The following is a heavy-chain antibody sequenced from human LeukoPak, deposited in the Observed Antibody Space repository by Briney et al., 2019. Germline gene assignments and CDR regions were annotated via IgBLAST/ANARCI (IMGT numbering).Heavy chain of an antibody. Sequence: PGGSLRLSCAASGFTFSSYGMHWVRQAPGKGLEWVAFIRFDGSDKYYADSVRGRFTISRDNSKNTLYLQMNSLRAEDTAAYYCAKFKETSRTFDLWGRGTLVTVSS. D-gene: IGHD1-14*01. J-gene: IGHJ2*01. CDR3: AKFKETSRTFDL. V-gene: IGHV3-30*02. CDR1: GFTFSSYG. CDR2: IRFDGSDK.